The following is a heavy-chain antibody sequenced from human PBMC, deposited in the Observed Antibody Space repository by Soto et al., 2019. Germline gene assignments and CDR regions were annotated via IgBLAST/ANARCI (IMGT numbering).Heavy chain of an antibody. CDR2: IIPIFGTA. D-gene: IGHD3-3*01. J-gene: IGHJ6*02. CDR1: GGTFSSYA. CDR3: AVILEWFPYYYYYGMDV. Sequence: FSVKVSCKASGGTFSSYAISWVRQAPGQGLEWMGGIIPIFGTANYAQKFQGRVTITADESTSTAYMELSSLRSEDTAVYYCAVILEWFPYYYYYGMDVWGQGTTVTVSS. V-gene: IGHV1-69*13.